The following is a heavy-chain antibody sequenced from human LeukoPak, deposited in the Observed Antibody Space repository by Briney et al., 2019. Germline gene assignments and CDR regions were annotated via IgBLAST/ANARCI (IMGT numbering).Heavy chain of an antibody. D-gene: IGHD3-10*01. J-gene: IGHJ4*02. CDR2: VTGSGAAT. CDR1: GFNFSSYA. V-gene: IGHV3-23*01. Sequence: GGSLRLSCAASGFNFSSYAMSWVRQAPGKGLEWVSTVTGSGAATYYADSVKGRFTISRDNSKNTLFLQMNSLRAEDTALYYCARLRNYGSGTNNYYFDYWGQGTQVTVSS. CDR3: ARLRNYGSGTNNYYFDY.